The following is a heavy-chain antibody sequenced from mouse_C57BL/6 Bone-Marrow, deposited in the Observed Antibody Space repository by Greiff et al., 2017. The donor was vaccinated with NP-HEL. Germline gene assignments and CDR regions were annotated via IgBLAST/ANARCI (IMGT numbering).Heavy chain of an antibody. CDR3: TRGYFYLDNTYYYYY. CDR1: GFTFSSYA. D-gene: IGHD1-2*01. J-gene: IGHJ2*01. Sequence: EVKLVESGAGLVKPGGSLKLSCAASGFTFSSYAMSWVRQTPEKRLEWVAYISSGGDYIYYADTVKGRFTISRDNARNTLFLQMSSLKSEDTAMNYCTRGYFYLDNTYYYYYWGQGATLSVSS. CDR2: ISSGGDYI. V-gene: IGHV5-9-1*02.